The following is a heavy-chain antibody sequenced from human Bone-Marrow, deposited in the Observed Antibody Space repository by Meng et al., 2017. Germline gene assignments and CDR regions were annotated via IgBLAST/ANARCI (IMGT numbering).Heavy chain of an antibody. CDR2: ISGSGRST. V-gene: IGHV3-23*01. CDR3: ASAHNYDDSGYSSVQAY. J-gene: IGHJ4*02. Sequence: GGSLRLSCAASGFTFSSYAMSWVRQAPGKGLEWVSSISGSGRSTYYADSVKGWFTISRDNSKNTLYLQMNGLKAENTAVYYCASAHNYDDSGYSSVQAYWGQGTLVTVSS. D-gene: IGHD3-22*01. CDR1: GFTFSSYA.